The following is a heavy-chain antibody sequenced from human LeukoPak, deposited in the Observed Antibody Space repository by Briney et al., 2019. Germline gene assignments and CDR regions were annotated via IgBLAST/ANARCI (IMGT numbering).Heavy chain of an antibody. CDR1: GFTFSSYG. Sequence: PGRSLRLSCAASGFTFSSYGMHWVRQAPGKGLEWVAFIRYDGSNKYYADSVKSRVTISRDDSKNTLYLQMNSLRPEDTAVFYCAKGLYTAVADYWGQGTLVTVSS. CDR2: IRYDGSNK. V-gene: IGHV3-30*02. CDR3: AKGLYTAVADY. D-gene: IGHD6-19*01. J-gene: IGHJ4*02.